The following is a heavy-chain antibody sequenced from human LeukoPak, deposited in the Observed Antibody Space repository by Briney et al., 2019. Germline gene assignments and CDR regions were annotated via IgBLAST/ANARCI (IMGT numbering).Heavy chain of an antibody. CDR3: ARELLWFGGGEANY. J-gene: IGHJ4*02. CDR2: ISGSGGST. Sequence: GGSLRLSCAASGFTFSSYAMSWVRQAPGKGLEWVSAISGSGGSTYYADSVKGRFTISRDSSKNTLYLQMNSLRAEDTAVYYCARELLWFGGGEANYWGQGTLVTVSS. V-gene: IGHV3-23*01. D-gene: IGHD3-10*01. CDR1: GFTFSSYA.